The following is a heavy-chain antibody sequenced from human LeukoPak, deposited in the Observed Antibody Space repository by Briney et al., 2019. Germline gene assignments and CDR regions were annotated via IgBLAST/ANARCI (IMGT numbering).Heavy chain of an antibody. V-gene: IGHV3-15*01. CDR3: TTISSGWYSFDY. D-gene: IGHD6-19*01. CDR2: IKSKTDGGTT. J-gene: IGHJ4*02. Sequence: GSLRLSCAASGFTFSNAWMSWVRQAPGKGLEWVGRIKSKTDGGTTDYAAPVKGRFTISRDDSKNTLYLQMNSLKTEDTAVYYCTTISSGWYSFDYWGQGTLVTVSS. CDR1: GFTFSNAW.